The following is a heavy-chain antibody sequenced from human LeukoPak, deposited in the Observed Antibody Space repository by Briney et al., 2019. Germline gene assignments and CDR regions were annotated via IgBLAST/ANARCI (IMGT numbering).Heavy chain of an antibody. D-gene: IGHD6-19*01. J-gene: IGHJ5*02. CDR3: TRLPPEVSSGWQDWFDP. CDR2: INHSGST. V-gene: IGHV4-34*01. CDR1: GGSFSNSY. Sequence: SETLSLTCAVYGGSFSNSYWSWIRQPPGKGLEWIGEINHSGSTNYNPSLKSRVTISVDTSKNQFSLKLSSVTAADTAMYYCTRLPPEVSSGWQDWFDPWGQGTLVTVSS.